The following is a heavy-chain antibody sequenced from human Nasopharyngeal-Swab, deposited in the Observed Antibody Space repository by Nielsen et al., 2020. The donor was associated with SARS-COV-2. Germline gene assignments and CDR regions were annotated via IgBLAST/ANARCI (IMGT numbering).Heavy chain of an antibody. D-gene: IGHD7-27*01. CDR2: INSDGSST. V-gene: IGHV3-74*01. CDR1: GFTFSSYW. J-gene: IGHJ5*02. Sequence: GGSLRLSCAASGFTFSSYWMHWVRQAPGKGLVWVSRINSDGSSTTYADSAKGRFTISRDNAKNSLYLQMNSLRAEDTAAFYCTRDLGRWQLFDPWGQGTLVTVSS. CDR3: TRDLGRWQLFDP.